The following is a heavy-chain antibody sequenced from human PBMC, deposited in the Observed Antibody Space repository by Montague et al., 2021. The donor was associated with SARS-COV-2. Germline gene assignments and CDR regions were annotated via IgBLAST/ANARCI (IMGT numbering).Heavy chain of an antibody. V-gene: IGHV3-23*01. D-gene: IGHD3-10*01. Sequence: SLRLSCAASGFTFSSYAMSWVRQAPGKGLEWVSTFTGGSGGSTYYANSVKGRFTISRDSPKNTLYLQMNNLRAEDTAVYYCAKDRWGVPGPLDPFDYWGQGTLVTVPS. J-gene: IGHJ4*02. CDR2: FTGGSGGST. CDR1: GFTFSSYA. CDR3: AKDRWGVPGPLDPFDY.